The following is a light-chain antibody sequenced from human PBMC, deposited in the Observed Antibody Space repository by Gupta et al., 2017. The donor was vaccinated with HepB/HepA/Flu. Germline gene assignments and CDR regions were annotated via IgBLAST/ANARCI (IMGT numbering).Light chain of an antibody. CDR3: VLYVGSGIAPVV. CDR1: SGSVSTGYY. V-gene: IGLV8-61*01. J-gene: IGLJ2*01. Sequence: QTVVTQAPSFSVSPGGTVTLTCGLSSGSVSTGYYPSWYQQTPGQAPRTLIYSTNTRSSGVPDRFSGSILGNKAALTITGAQADDESDYYCVLYVGSGIAPVVFGGGTKLTVL. CDR2: STN.